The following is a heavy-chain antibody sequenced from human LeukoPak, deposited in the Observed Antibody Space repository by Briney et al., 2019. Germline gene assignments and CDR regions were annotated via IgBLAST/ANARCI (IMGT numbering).Heavy chain of an antibody. CDR2: ISGSGGST. CDR1: GFTFSSYA. CDR3: APREYSGSYSLPY. V-gene: IGHV3-23*01. D-gene: IGHD1-26*01. J-gene: IGHJ4*02. Sequence: GGSLRLSCAASGFTFSSYAMTWVRQAPGKGLEWVSGISGSGGSTYYADSVKGRFTISRDNSKNTLYLQMNSLRAEDTAVYYCAPREYSGSYSLPYWGQGALVTVSS.